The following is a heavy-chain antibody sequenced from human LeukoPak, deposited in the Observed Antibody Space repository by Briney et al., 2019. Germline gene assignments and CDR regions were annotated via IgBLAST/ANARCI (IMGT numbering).Heavy chain of an antibody. CDR3: ASRYGDSGSPFDY. Sequence: PGGSLRLSCAASGFTFSSYAMSWVRQAPGKGLEWVSAISGSGGSTYYADSVKGRFTISRDNSKNTLYLQMNSLRAEDTAVYYRASRYGDSGSPFDYWGQGTLVTVSS. CDR1: GFTFSSYA. V-gene: IGHV3-23*01. D-gene: IGHD4-17*01. CDR2: ISGSGGST. J-gene: IGHJ4*02.